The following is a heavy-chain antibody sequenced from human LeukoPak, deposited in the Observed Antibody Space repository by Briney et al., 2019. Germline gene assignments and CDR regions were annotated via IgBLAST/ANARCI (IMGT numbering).Heavy chain of an antibody. J-gene: IGHJ5*02. V-gene: IGHV4-34*01. D-gene: IGHD1-14*01. CDR1: GGSFGGYY. CDR3: GTGTEPHNWFDP. Sequence: SETLSLTCAVYGGSFGGYYWSWIRQPPGKGLEWIGEINHSGSTNYNPSLKSRVTISVDTSKNQFSLKLSSVTAADTAVYYCGTGTEPHNWFDPWGQGTLVTVSS. CDR2: INHSGST.